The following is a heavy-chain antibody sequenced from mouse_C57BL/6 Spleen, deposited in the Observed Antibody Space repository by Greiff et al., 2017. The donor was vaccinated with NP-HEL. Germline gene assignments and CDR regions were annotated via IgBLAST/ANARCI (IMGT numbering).Heavy chain of an antibody. Sequence: VKLQESGAELARPGASVKMSCKASGYTFTSYTMHWVKQRPGQGLEWIGYINPSSGYTKYNQKFKDKATLTADKSSSTAYMQLSSLTSEDSAVYYCASQLGRNFEVWGTGTTVTVS. CDR2: INPSSGYT. D-gene: IGHD4-1*02. V-gene: IGHV1-4*01. CDR3: ASQLGRNFEV. J-gene: IGHJ1*03. CDR1: GYTFTSYT.